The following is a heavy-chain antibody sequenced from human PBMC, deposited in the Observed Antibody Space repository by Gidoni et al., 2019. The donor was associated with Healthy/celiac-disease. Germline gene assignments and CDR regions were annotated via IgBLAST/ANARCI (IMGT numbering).Heavy chain of an antibody. D-gene: IGHD3-22*01. J-gene: IGHJ4*02. CDR1: GFTFSRYA. CDR3: AQDTGNYYDSSGLDY. Sequence: DVQLLESGGGFVQPGGSLRLSCAASGFTFSRYAMSWVRQVPGKGLELVSAISGSGGSTYYADSVKGRFTISRDNSKNTLYLQMNSLRAEDTAVYYCAQDTGNYYDSSGLDYWGQGTLVTVSS. V-gene: IGHV3-23*01. CDR2: ISGSGGST.